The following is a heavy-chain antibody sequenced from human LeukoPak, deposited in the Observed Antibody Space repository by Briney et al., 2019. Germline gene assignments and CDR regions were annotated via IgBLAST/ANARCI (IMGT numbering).Heavy chain of an antibody. J-gene: IGHJ4*02. CDR1: GGTFSSYA. CDR2: IIPILGIA. Sequence: SVKVSCKASGGTFSSYAISWVRQAPGQGLEWMGRIIPILGIANYAQKFQGRVTITADKSTSTAYMELSSLRSEDTAVYYCARSPYDSSGSDYWGQGTLVTVSS. CDR3: ARSPYDSSGSDY. V-gene: IGHV1-69*04. D-gene: IGHD3-22*01.